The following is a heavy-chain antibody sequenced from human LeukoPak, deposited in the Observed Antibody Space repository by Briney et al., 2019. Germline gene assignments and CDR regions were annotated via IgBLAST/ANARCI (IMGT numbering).Heavy chain of an antibody. J-gene: IGHJ4*02. V-gene: IGHV3-53*01. CDR1: GFTVSSNY. D-gene: IGHD6-13*01. CDR2: FYAGGGT. CDR3: ARDKNPGIAAD. Sequence: GGSLRLSCAASGFTVSSNYMSWVRQAPGKGLEWVSVFYAGGGTFYADSVEGRFTISRDNSENTLYLQMNSLRAEDTAVYYCARDKNPGIAADWGQGTLVTVSS.